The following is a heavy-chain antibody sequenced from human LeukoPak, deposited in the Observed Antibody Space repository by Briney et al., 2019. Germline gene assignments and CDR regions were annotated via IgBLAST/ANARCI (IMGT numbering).Heavy chain of an antibody. CDR1: GYSISSGDY. CDR2: IFHSGST. CDR3: ARGIYYLIEY. V-gene: IGHV4-38-2*01. J-gene: IGHJ4*02. Sequence: SETLSLTCAVSGYSISSGDYWGWIRQSPGEGLEWIGNIFHSGSTYHNPSLKSRVTISVDTSKNEFSLKLSSVTAADTAVYYCARGIYYLIEYWGQGTLVTVSS. D-gene: IGHD3-10*01.